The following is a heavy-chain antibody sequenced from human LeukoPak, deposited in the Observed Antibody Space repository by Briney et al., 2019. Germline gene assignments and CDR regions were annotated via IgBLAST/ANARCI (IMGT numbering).Heavy chain of an antibody. CDR2: IYTSGST. CDR1: GGSISSYY. D-gene: IGHD6-13*01. V-gene: IGHV4-4*07. Sequence: SETLSLTCTVSGGSISSYYWSWIRQPAGKGLEWIGRIYTSGSTNYNPSLKSRVTMSVDTSKNQFSLKLSSVTAADTAVYYCARDDPPDIAAAGTSWFDPWGQGTLVTVSS. CDR3: ARDDPPDIAAAGTSWFDP. J-gene: IGHJ5*02.